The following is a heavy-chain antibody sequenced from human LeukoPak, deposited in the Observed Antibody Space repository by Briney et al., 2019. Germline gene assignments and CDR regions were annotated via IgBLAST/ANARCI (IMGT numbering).Heavy chain of an antibody. J-gene: IGHJ3*02. D-gene: IGHD3-22*01. V-gene: IGHV1-2*06. CDR1: GYTFTGYY. CDR3: AGEDNSSGYRPFDI. CDR2: INPNNGGT. Sequence: ASMTVSCTASGYTFTGYYIHWVRQAPGQGLEWMGRINPNNGGTNYAQKFQGRVTTTRDMSMSTAYMELSRLRSVDTAVYYCAGEDNSSGYRPFDIWGQGTMVTVPS.